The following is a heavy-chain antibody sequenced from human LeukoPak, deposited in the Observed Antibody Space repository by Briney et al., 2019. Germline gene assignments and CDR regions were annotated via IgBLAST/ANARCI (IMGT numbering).Heavy chain of an antibody. Sequence: KPSETLSLTCTVSGGSISSSSYYWGWIRQPPGKGLEWIGSIYYSGSTYYNPSLKSRVTISVDTSKNQFSLKLSSVTAADTAVYYCARHDGVYWGQGTLVTVSA. D-gene: IGHD3-16*01. J-gene: IGHJ4*02. CDR1: GGSISSSSYY. CDR2: IYYSGST. V-gene: IGHV4-39*01. CDR3: ARHDGVY.